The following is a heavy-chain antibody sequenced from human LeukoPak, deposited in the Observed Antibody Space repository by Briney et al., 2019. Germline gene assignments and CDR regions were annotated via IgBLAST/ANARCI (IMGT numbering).Heavy chain of an antibody. D-gene: IGHD3-9*01. CDR1: DSIFTNYW. Sequence: GASLQICGQGADSIFTNYWISWVRPLRGKGLEWMGMIDPSDSYTNYNPSCRGHVTISANKSITTSYLQWSSLKASDTAVYYCARLSYYDILTGYYTSYFDCWGQGALVTVCS. J-gene: IGHJ4*02. CDR2: IDPSDSYT. V-gene: IGHV5-10-1*01. CDR3: ARLSYYDILTGYYTSYFDC.